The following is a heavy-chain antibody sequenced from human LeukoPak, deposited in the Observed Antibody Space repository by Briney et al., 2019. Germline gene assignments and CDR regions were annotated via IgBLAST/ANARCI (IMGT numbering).Heavy chain of an antibody. CDR1: GYTLTELS. CDR3: ARGRGYSYGCLDY. Sequence: SVKVSCKVSGYTLTELSMHWVRQAPGQGLEWMGGIIPIFGTANYAQKFQGRVTITADESTSTAYMELSSLRSEDTAVYYCARGRGYSYGCLDYWGQGTLVTVSS. V-gene: IGHV1-69*13. CDR2: IIPIFGTA. D-gene: IGHD5-18*01. J-gene: IGHJ4*02.